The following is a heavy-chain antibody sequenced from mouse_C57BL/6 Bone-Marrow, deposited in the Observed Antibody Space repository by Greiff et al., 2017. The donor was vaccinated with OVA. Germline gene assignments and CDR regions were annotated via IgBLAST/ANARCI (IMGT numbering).Heavy chain of an antibody. Sequence: EVQLQQSGPGLAKPSQTLSLTCSVTGYSITSDYWNWIRKFPGNKLEYMGYISYSGSTYYNPSLKSRISITRDTSKNQYYRQVNSVNTEDTATYYCARWYLYDGDFEGYFDVWGTGTTVTVSS. J-gene: IGHJ1*03. D-gene: IGHD2-3*01. CDR1: GYSITSDY. CDR3: ARWYLYDGDFEGYFDV. CDR2: ISYSGST. V-gene: IGHV3-8*01.